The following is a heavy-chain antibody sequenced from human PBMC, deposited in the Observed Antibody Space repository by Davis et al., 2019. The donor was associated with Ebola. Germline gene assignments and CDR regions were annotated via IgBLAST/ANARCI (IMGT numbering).Heavy chain of an antibody. Sequence: PGGSLRLSCAASGFTFSSYCMSWVRQAPGKGLEWVATIKQDGSEKYYVDSVKGRFTISRDNAKNSLYLQMNSLRAEDTAVYYCARADYDFWSGYYGYWGQGTLVTVSS. D-gene: IGHD3-3*01. CDR3: ARADYDFWSGYYGY. V-gene: IGHV3-7*04. CDR2: IKQDGSEK. CDR1: GFTFSSYC. J-gene: IGHJ4*02.